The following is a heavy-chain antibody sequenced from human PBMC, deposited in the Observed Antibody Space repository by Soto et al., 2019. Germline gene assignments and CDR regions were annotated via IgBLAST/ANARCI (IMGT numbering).Heavy chain of an antibody. CDR2: IYHSGST. CDR3: ARVPGP. CDR1: GRHIRCAGYP. J-gene: IGHJ5*02. V-gene: IGHV4-30-2*01. Sequence: PSETLSLTCAVAGRHIRCAGYPWSWIREPPGKGLEWIGYIYHSGSTYYNPSLKSRVTISVDRSKNQFSLKLSSVTAADTAVYYCARVPGPWGQGTLVTVTS.